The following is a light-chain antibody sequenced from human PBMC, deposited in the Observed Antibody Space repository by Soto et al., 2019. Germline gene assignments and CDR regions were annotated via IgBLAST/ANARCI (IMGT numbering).Light chain of an antibody. J-gene: IGKJ1*01. CDR2: DVS. CDR1: QSVSNS. CDR3: QQYGSSPTT. V-gene: IGKV3-20*01. Sequence: EILLTQSPATLSLSPGERATLSCRASQSVSNSLVWYQQKPGQPPRLLIYDVSNRATGIPARFSGSGSGTDFTLTISRLEPEDFAVYYCQQYGSSPTTFGQGTKVDIK.